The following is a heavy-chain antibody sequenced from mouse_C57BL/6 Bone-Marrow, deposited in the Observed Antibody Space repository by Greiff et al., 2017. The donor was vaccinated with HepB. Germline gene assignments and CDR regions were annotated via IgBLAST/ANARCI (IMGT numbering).Heavy chain of an antibody. CDR3: ARSLYGAMDY. Sequence: QVQLKQSGLELVKPGASVKISCKASGYSFTSYYIHWVKQRPGQGLEWIGWIYPGSGNTKYNEKFKGKATLTADTSSSTAYMQLSSLTSEDSAVYYCARSLYGAMDYWGQGTSVTVSS. CDR1: GYSFTSYY. V-gene: IGHV1-66*01. D-gene: IGHD1-1*02. CDR2: IYPGSGNT. J-gene: IGHJ4*01.